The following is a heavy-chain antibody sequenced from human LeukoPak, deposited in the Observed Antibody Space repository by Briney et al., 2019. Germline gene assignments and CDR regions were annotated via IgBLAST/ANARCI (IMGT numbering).Heavy chain of an antibody. CDR1: GYTFTSYG. V-gene: IGHV1-18*01. CDR3: ARTGYSSSWYDTDY. Sequence: ASVKVSCKASGYTFTSYGIGWVRQAPGQRLEWMGWISAYNGNTNYAQKLQGRVTMTTDTSTSTAYMELRSLRSDDTAVYYCARTGYSSSWYDTDYWGQGTLVTVSS. J-gene: IGHJ4*02. CDR2: ISAYNGNT. D-gene: IGHD6-13*01.